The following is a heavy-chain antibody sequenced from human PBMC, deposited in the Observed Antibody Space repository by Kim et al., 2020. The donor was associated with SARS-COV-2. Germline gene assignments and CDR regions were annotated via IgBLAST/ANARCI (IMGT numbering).Heavy chain of an antibody. D-gene: IGHD1-7*01. J-gene: IGHJ4*02. CDR2: IYYSGSA. CDR1: GGSFSSGDYY. V-gene: IGHV4-30-4*01. Sequence: SETLSLTCTVSGGSFSSGDYYWSWIRQPPGKGLVWVGYIYYSGSAYYNPSLKSRVTISLDTSKNQFSLHVNSVTAADTAVYYCAREGGVTATTIHYWGQGTLGSVSS. CDR3: AREGGVTATTIHY.